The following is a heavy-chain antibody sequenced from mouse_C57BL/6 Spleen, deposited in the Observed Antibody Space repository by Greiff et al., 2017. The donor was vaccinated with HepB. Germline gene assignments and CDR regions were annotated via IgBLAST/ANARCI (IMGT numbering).Heavy chain of an antibody. V-gene: IGHV1-22*01. CDR1: GYTFTDYN. J-gene: IGHJ4*01. CDR3: ANYYGSSYAMDY. Sequence: EVKLVESGPELVKPGASVKMSCKASGYTFTDYNMHWVKQSHGKSLEWIGYINPNNGGTSYNQKFKGKATLTVNKSSSTAYMELRSLTSEDSAVYYCANYYGSSYAMDYWGQGTSVTVSS. CDR2: INPNNGGT. D-gene: IGHD1-1*01.